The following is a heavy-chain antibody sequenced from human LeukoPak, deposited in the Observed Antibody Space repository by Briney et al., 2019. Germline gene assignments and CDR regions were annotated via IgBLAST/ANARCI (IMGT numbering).Heavy chain of an antibody. J-gene: IGHJ4*02. CDR3: ARHDYGDYDQMK. CDR2: IYYSGST. V-gene: IGHV4-59*08. CDR1: GGSISSYY. Sequence: PSETLSLTCTVSGGSISSYYWDWIRQPPGKGLEWIGYIYYSGSTSYNPSLKSRVTISVDTSKNQFSLKGSSVTAADTAVYYCARHDYGDYDQMKWGQGTLVTVSS. D-gene: IGHD4-17*01.